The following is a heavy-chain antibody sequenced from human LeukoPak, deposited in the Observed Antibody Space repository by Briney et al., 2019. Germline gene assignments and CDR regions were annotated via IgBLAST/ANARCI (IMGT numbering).Heavy chain of an antibody. CDR2: IAYDGSSK. CDR1: GFIFSNYG. CDR3: AKDKASSSWYMFDY. V-gene: IGHV3-30*18. Sequence: GGSLRLSCAASGFIFSNYGLHWVRQAPGKGLEWVAVIAYDGSSKYYADSVKGRFTISRDNSKNTLYLQMNSLRAEDTAVYYCAKDKASSSWYMFDYWGQGTLVTVSS. J-gene: IGHJ4*02. D-gene: IGHD6-13*01.